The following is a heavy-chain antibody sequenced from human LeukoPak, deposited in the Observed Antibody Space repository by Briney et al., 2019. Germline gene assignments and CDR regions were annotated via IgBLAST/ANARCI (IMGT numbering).Heavy chain of an antibody. D-gene: IGHD6-19*01. V-gene: IGHV4-31*03. CDR3: ARDGYSSGWLSY. CDR1: GGSISSGGYY. J-gene: IGHJ4*02. CDR2: IYYSGST. Sequence: PSQTLSLTCTVSGGSISSGGYYWSWIRQHPGKGLEWIGYIYYSGSTYYNPSLKSRVTILVDTSKNQFTLKLSSVTAADTAVYYCARDGYSSGWLSYWGQGTLVTVSS.